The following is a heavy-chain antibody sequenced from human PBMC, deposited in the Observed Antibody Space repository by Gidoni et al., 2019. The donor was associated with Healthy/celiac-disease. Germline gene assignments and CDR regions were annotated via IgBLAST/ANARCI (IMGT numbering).Heavy chain of an antibody. CDR2: IYYSGST. J-gene: IGHJ4*02. D-gene: IGHD5-18*01. CDR1: GGSISSYY. CDR3: ARGLYSYEFDY. Sequence: QVQLQESGPGLVKPSATLSLTCTVSGGSISSYYWSWIRQPPGKGLEWIGYIYYSGSTNYNPSLKSRVTISVDTSKNQFSLKLSSVTAADTAVYYCARGLYSYEFDYWGQGTLVTVSS. V-gene: IGHV4-59*01.